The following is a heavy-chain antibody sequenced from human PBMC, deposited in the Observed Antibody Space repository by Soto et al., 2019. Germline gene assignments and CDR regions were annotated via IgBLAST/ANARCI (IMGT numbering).Heavy chain of an antibody. Sequence: EVQLVESGGGLVQPGGSLRLSCAASGFTFSSYSMNWVRQAPGKGLEWVSYISSSSSTIYYADSVKGRFTISRDNAKNSLYMQMYSLRDEDTAVYYCATYAKYYYGSGSYYPSYGGVDPWGQGILVTVSS. CDR1: GFTFSSYS. CDR3: ATYAKYYYGSGSYYPSYGGVDP. CDR2: ISSSSSTI. V-gene: IGHV3-48*02. J-gene: IGHJ5*02. D-gene: IGHD3-10*01.